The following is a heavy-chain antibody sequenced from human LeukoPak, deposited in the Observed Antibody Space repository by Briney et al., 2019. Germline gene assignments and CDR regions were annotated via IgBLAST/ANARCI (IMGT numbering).Heavy chain of an antibody. CDR3: AREAHGPKVIFDY. D-gene: IGHD4-17*01. Sequence: PSETLSLTCTVSGGSIRTTSYYWGWIRQSPGGGLEWIGNIYYSGDTYYNPSLKSRVTMSVDTSKNQFSLKLSSVTAADTAVYYCAREAHGPKVIFDYWGQGTLVTVSS. J-gene: IGHJ4*02. CDR2: IYYSGDT. V-gene: IGHV4-39*07. CDR1: GGSIRTTSYY.